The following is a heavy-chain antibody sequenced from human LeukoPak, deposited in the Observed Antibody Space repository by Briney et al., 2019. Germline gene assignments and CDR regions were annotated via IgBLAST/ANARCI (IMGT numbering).Heavy chain of an antibody. J-gene: IGHJ4*02. Sequence: GGSLRLSCAASGFTFSSYEMNWVSQAPGKGLEWVSYISSTSGSTIYYADSVKGRFTISRDNAKNSLYLQMNSLRAEDTAVYYCASQTPRRLPIAVADYFDYWGQGTLVTVSS. CDR2: ISSTSGSTI. CDR3: ASQTPRRLPIAVADYFDY. D-gene: IGHD6-19*01. CDR1: GFTFSSYE. V-gene: IGHV3-48*03.